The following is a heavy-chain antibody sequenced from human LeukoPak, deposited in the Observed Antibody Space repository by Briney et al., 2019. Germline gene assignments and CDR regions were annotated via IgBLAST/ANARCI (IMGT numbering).Heavy chain of an antibody. Sequence: GSLRLSCAASGFPFSGYWMTWVRQAPGEGLQWVASIKQDGSDSYHVDSVKGRFTISRDNAKNSLYLQMNSLRAEDTAVYYCARVYRGGTYYFDYWGQGTLVTVSS. D-gene: IGHD1-26*01. J-gene: IGHJ4*02. CDR1: GFPFSGYW. CDR3: ARVYRGGTYYFDY. CDR2: IKQDGSDS. V-gene: IGHV3-7*01.